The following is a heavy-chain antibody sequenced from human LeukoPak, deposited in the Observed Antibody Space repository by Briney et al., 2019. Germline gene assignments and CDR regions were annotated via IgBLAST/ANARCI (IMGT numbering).Heavy chain of an antibody. CDR1: GGSLSTYY. V-gene: IGHV4-4*07. D-gene: IGHD4-11*01. J-gene: IGHJ6*03. CDR3: ARNTPTITTRYCYYYMDV. Sequence: PSETLSLTCTVSGGSLSTYYWSWIRQPAGKGLEWIGRIYATGSADYNPSLQSRVTLSADTSKNQLSLRLSSVTAADTAVYYCARNTPTITTRYCYYYMDVWGKGTTVTVSS. CDR2: IYATGSA.